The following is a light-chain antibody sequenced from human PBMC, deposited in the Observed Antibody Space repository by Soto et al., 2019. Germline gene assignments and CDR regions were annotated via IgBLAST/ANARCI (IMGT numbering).Light chain of an antibody. J-gene: IGKJ4*01. V-gene: IGKV1-39*01. CDR3: QQANSFPLT. Sequence: DIQMTQSLSSLSASVGDRVIITCRTSQSISNYLNWYQHKPGKAPKLLISAASSLRSGVPSRFSGSGSGTDFILTISSLQPEDFATYYCQQANSFPLTFGGGTRVEI. CDR1: QSISNY. CDR2: AAS.